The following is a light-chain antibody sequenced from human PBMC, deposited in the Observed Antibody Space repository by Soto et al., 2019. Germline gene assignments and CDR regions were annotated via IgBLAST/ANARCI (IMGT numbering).Light chain of an antibody. CDR2: EVT. CDR1: SSDVGAYNY. J-gene: IGLJ1*01. CDR3: SSYTRSSTLYV. V-gene: IGLV2-14*01. Sequence: QSALTQPASVSGSPGQSITISCTGTSSDVGAYNYVCWYKQHPGKAPQLMIYEVTNRPSGVSDRFSGSKSGNTASLTISGLQAEDEADYYCSSYTRSSTLYVFGTGTKLTV.